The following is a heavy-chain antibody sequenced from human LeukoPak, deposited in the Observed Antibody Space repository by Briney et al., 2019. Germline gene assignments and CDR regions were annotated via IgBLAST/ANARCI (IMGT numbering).Heavy chain of an antibody. CDR3: ARSYGEWLRFRYEYYFDY. CDR1: GYTFTSYG. D-gene: IGHD5-12*01. J-gene: IGHJ4*02. CDR2: ISAYNGNT. V-gene: IGHV1-18*01. Sequence: GASVKVSCKASGYTFTSYGISWVRQAPGQGLEWMGWISAYNGNTNYAQKLQGRVTMTTDTSTSTAYMELSSLRSEDTAVYYCARSYGEWLRFRYEYYFDYWGQGTLVTVSS.